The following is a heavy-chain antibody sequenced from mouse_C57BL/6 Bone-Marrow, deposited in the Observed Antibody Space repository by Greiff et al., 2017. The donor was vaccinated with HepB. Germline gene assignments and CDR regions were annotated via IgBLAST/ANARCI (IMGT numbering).Heavy chain of an antibody. Sequence: QVQLKQPGAELVKPGASVKMSCKASGYTFTSYWITWVKQRPGQGLEWIGDIYPGSGSTNYNEKFKSKATLTVDTSSSTAYMQLSSLTSEDSAVYYCARSIYYDSWFAYWGQGTLVTVSA. CDR1: GYTFTSYW. CDR2: IYPGSGST. CDR3: ARSIYYDSWFAY. J-gene: IGHJ3*01. V-gene: IGHV1-55*01. D-gene: IGHD2-4*01.